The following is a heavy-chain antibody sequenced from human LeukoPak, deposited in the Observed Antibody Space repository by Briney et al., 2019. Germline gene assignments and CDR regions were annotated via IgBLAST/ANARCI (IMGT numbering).Heavy chain of an antibody. D-gene: IGHD4-17*01. V-gene: IGHV4-4*02. CDR3: ARDYGAGYDAFDI. J-gene: IGHJ3*02. Sequence: SETLSLTCAVSGDSISSSNWWSWVRQPPGKGLEWIGEIYHSGSTNYNPSLSSRVTISVDKSKNQFFLNLSSVTAADTAVYYCARDYGAGYDAFDIWGQGTMVTVSS. CDR2: IYHSGST. CDR1: GDSISSSNW.